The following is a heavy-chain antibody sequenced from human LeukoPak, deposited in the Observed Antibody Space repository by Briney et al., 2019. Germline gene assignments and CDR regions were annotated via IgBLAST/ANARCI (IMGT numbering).Heavy chain of an antibody. CDR3: AKALGELSFIVDY. CDR1: GFTFSSYA. CDR2: ISGSGGST. V-gene: IGHV3-23*01. J-gene: IGHJ4*02. D-gene: IGHD3-16*02. Sequence: GGSLRLSCAASGFTFSSYAMTWVCQAPGKGLEWVSAISGSGGSTYYADSVKGRFTISRDNSKNTLYLQMNSLRAADTAVYYCAKALGELSFIVDYWGQGTLVTVSS.